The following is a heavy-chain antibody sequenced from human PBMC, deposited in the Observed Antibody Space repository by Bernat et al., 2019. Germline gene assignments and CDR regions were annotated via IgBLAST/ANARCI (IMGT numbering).Heavy chain of an antibody. CDR3: ARDKAEYYGMDV. V-gene: IGHV3-48*02. J-gene: IGHJ6*02. CDR1: GFTFSRYS. CDR2: ISSNSSTM. Sequence: EVQLVESGGGLVQPGGSLRLSCAGSGFTFSRYSMNWVRQAPGKGLEWVAFISSNSSTMYYADSVNGRFTISRDNGKNSLYLRMNSLRDEDTAVYYCARDKAEYYGMDVWGQGTTVTVSS.